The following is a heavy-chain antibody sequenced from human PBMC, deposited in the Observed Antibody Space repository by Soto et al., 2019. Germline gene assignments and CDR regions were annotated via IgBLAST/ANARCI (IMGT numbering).Heavy chain of an antibody. CDR2: ISSSGSTI. D-gene: IGHD3-10*01. J-gene: IGHJ6*03. Sequence: GGSLRLSCAASGFTFSDYYMSWIRQAPGKGLEWVSYISSSGSTIYYADSVKGRFTISRDNAKNSLYLQMNSLRAEDTAVYYCSRDGVLPSGSYYYYYYYYMDVWGKGTTVTVSS. CDR1: GFTFSDYY. CDR3: SRDGVLPSGSYYYYYYYYMDV. V-gene: IGHV3-11*01.